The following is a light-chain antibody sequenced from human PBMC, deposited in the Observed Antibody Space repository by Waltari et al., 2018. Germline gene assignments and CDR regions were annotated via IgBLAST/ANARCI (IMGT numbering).Light chain of an antibody. V-gene: IGLV2-14*03. J-gene: IGLJ2*01. CDR3: SSYTGINTLV. CDR1: SNDVGGYNF. CDR2: DVG. Sequence: QSALTQPAPVSGSPGQSITIPCTGTSNDVGGYNFVSWYQQHPGKAPQVIIYDVGNRPSGVSNRFSGSKSGNTASLTISGLRAEDEGDYYCSSYTGINTLVFGGGTKLTVL.